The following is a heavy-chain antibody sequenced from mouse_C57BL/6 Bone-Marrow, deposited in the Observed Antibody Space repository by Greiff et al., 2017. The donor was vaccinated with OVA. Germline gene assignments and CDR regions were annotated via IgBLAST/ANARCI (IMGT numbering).Heavy chain of an antibody. CDR3: ARGGRLLPFAV. V-gene: IGHV2-2*01. J-gene: IGHJ3*01. D-gene: IGHD2-3*01. CDR2: IWSGGST. CDR1: GFPFTSYG. Sequence: VKLVESGPGLVQPSQSLSITCTVSGFPFTSYGVHWVRQSPGKGLEWLGVIWSGGSTDYNAAFISRLSISKDNSKSLVFFKMNSLQADDTAIYYCARGGRLLPFAVWGQGTLVTVSA.